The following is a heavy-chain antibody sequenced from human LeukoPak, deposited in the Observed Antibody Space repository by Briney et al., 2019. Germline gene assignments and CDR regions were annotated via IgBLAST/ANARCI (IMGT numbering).Heavy chain of an antibody. V-gene: IGHV3-30*03. CDR3: ASEYSSSSGFDY. CDR2: ISYDGSNK. CDR1: GFTFSSYG. J-gene: IGHJ4*02. Sequence: GRSLRLSCAASGFTFSSYGMHWVRQAPGKGLEWVAVISYDGSNKYYADSVKGRFTISRDNAKNSLYLQMNSLRAEDTAVYYCASEYSSSSGFDYWGQGTLVTVSS. D-gene: IGHD6-6*01.